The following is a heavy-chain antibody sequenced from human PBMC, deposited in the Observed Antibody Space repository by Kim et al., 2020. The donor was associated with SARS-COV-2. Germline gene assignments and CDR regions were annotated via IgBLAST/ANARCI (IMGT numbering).Heavy chain of an antibody. J-gene: IGHJ6*02. CDR1: GFTVSSYY. D-gene: IGHD4-17*01. CDR2: IYSGGST. CDR3: ARDATDYGDYWSGYYYGMDV. Sequence: GGSLRHSCAASGFTVSSYYMSWVRQAPGKGLEWVSVIYSGGSTYYADSVKGRFTISRDNSKNTLYLQMNSLRAEDTAVYYCARDATDYGDYWSGYYYGMDVWGQGTTVTVSS. V-gene: IGHV3-66*01.